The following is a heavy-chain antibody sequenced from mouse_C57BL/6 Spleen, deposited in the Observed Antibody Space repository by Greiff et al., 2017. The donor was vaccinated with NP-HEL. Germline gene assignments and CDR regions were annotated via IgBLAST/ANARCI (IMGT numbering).Heavy chain of an antibody. CDR2: IDPSDSYT. Sequence: QVQLQQPGAELVMPGASVKLSCKASGYTFTSYWMHWVKQRPGQGLEWIGEIDPSDSYTNYNQKFKGKSTLTVDKSSSTAYMQLSSLTSEDSAVYYCARSDYSYAMDYWGQGTSVTVSS. D-gene: IGHD2-4*01. CDR3: ARSDYSYAMDY. J-gene: IGHJ4*01. CDR1: GYTFTSYW. V-gene: IGHV1-69*01.